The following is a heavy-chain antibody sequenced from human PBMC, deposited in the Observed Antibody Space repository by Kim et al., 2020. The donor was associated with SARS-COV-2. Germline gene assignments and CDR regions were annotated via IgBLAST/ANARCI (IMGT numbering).Heavy chain of an antibody. Sequence: SETLSLTCAVYGGSFSGYYWSWIRQPPGKGLEWIGEINHSGSTNYNPSLKSRVTISVDTSKNQFSLKLSSVTAADTAVYYCARTKRGMILFDYYYYGMDVWGQGTTVTVSS. J-gene: IGHJ6*02. CDR1: GGSFSGYY. V-gene: IGHV4-34*01. D-gene: IGHD7-27*01. CDR3: ARTKRGMILFDYYYYGMDV. CDR2: INHSGST.